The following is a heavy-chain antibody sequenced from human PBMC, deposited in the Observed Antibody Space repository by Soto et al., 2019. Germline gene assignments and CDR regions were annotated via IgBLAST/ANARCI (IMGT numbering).Heavy chain of an antibody. CDR2: SGGSHLST. J-gene: IGHJ4*02. CDR1: GLTFSRAD. D-gene: IGHD3-10*01. CDR3: VIHSGNY. V-gene: IGHV3-23*01. Sequence: EVQLLESGGGLVQPGGSLRLSCVVSGLTFSRADLSCVRQPPGKGLEWVSASGGSHLSTHYVDSVKGRFTLSRVSSKNKLYLQMNSLSAEDTAVYYCVIHSGNYWGQGCLVTFS.